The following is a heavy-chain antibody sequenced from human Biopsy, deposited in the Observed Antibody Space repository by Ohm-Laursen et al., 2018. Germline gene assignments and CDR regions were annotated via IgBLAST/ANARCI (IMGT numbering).Heavy chain of an antibody. J-gene: IGHJ5*02. CDR3: GRAVRNQLLTDP. CDR2: LNPVSGNS. V-gene: IGHV1-8*02. Sequence: AASVNPSSKASGYTLTSYDITWVRQPSGQGPEWKGWLNPVSGNSNFGQKFRGRVTVTSDTSISTAYMELSGLTSDDTATYYCGRAVRNQLLTDPWGQGTLVTVTS. CDR1: GYTLTSYD. D-gene: IGHD1-7*01.